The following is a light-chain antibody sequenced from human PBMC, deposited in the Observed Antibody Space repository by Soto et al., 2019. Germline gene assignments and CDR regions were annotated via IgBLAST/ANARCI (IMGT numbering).Light chain of an antibody. Sequence: DIPMTQSPSTLSASVGDRVAITCWASQSISIWLAWYQQKPGKAPKLLIYKASSLESGVPSRFSGSGSGTEFTLTISSLQPDDFATYYCQQYNDYSWTFGQGTKVEIK. V-gene: IGKV1-5*03. CDR1: QSISIW. CDR2: KAS. CDR3: QQYNDYSWT. J-gene: IGKJ1*01.